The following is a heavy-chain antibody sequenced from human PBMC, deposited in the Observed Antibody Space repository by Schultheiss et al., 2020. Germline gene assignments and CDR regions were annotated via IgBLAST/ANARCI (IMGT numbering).Heavy chain of an antibody. CDR2: INHSGST. Sequence: SETLSLTCTVSGGSISSGSYYWSWIRQPPGKGLEWIGEINHSGSTNYNPSLKSRVTMSVDTSKNQFSLKLSSVTAADTAVYYCARGPVTTYYYYYYMDVWGKGTTVTVSS. J-gene: IGHJ6*03. CDR3: ARGPVTTYYYYYYMDV. V-gene: IGHV4-39*01. CDR1: GGSISSGSYY. D-gene: IGHD4-11*01.